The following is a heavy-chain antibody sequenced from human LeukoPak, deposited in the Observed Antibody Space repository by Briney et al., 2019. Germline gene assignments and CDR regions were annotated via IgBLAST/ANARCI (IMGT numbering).Heavy chain of an antibody. D-gene: IGHD3-22*01. V-gene: IGHV4-34*01. CDR3: ARVPYYYDSTAPRNWFDP. CDR2: INHSGST. J-gene: IGHJ5*02. Sequence: SETLSLTCAVYGGSFSGYYWSWIRQPPGKGLEWIGEINHSGSTNYNPSLKSRVTISVDTSKNQFSLKLSSVTAADTAVYYCARVPYYYDSTAPRNWFDPWGQGTLVTVSS. CDR1: GGSFSGYY.